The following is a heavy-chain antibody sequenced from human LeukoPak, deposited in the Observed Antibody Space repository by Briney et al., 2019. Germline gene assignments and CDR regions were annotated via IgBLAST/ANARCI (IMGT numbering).Heavy chain of an antibody. CDR3: ARVSAPPYKYDSSGYYYDY. Sequence: SQTLSLTCTVSGGSISSGDYYWSWIRQPPGKGLEWIGYIYYSGSTYYNPSLKSRVTISVDTSKNQFSLMLSSVTAADTAVYYCARVSAPPYKYDSSGYYYDYWGQGTLVTVSS. J-gene: IGHJ4*02. CDR2: IYYSGST. D-gene: IGHD3-22*01. CDR1: GGSISSGDYY. V-gene: IGHV4-30-4*01.